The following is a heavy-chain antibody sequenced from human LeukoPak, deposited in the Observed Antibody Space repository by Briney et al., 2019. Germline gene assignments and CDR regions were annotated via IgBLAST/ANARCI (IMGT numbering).Heavy chain of an antibody. D-gene: IGHD3-16*02. CDR1: GYTFTSYY. CDR3: ARDSRMITFGGVIVFDY. J-gene: IGHJ4*02. V-gene: IGHV1-46*01. CDR2: INPSGGST. Sequence: GASVKVSCKASGYTFTSYYMHWVRQAPGQGLEWMGIINPSGGSTSYAQKFQGRVTMTRDTSTSTVYMELSSLRSEDTAVYYCARDSRMITFGGVIVFDYWGQGILVTVSS.